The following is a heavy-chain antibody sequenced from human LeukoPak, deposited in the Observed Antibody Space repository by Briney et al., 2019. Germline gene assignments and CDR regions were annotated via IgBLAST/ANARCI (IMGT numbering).Heavy chain of an antibody. CDR3: TREDRRYIPAF. J-gene: IGHJ4*02. D-gene: IGHD3-16*02. CDR2: VSYDGSWD. Sequence: GGSLRLSCAASGVTFSNYAMHWVRQTPGKGLEWVAFVSYDGSWDSHSDSVKGRFTISRDDSKNTLYLQMTRLIAEDPAVYYGTREDRRYIPAFWGQGTLVTGSS. V-gene: IGHV3-30*01. CDR1: GVTFSNYA.